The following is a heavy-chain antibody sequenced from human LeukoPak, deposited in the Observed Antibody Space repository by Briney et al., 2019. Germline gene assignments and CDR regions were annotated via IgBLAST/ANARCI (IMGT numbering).Heavy chain of an antibody. Sequence: ASVKVPCKASGYTFTSYGISWVRQAPGQGLEWMGWISAYNGNTNYAQKLQGRVTMTTDTSTSTAYMELRSLRSDDTAVYYCARGYCSGGSCNTLDYWGQGTLVTVSS. CDR1: GYTFTSYG. J-gene: IGHJ4*02. CDR2: ISAYNGNT. CDR3: ARGYCSGGSCNTLDY. V-gene: IGHV1-18*01. D-gene: IGHD2-15*01.